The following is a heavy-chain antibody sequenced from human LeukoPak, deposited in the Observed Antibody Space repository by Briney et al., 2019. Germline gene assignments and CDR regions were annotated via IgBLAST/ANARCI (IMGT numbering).Heavy chain of an antibody. J-gene: IGHJ6*03. CDR1: GFTFDDYG. CDR2: INWNGGST. CDR3: ARAGSGWKNYMDV. Sequence: GGSLRLSCAASGFTFDDYGMSWVRQAPGKGLEWVSGINWNGGSTGYADSVRGRFTISRDNAKNSLYLQMNSLRAEDTALYYCARAGSGWKNYMDVWGKGTTVTVSS. V-gene: IGHV3-20*04. D-gene: IGHD6-19*01.